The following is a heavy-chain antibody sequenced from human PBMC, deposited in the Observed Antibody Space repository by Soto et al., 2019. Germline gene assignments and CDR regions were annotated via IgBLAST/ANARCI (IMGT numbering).Heavy chain of an antibody. V-gene: IGHV5-51*01. CDR2: SYPGDSDT. D-gene: IGHD2-15*01. Sequence: EVQLVQSGAEVKEPGESLKISCKGSGYSFSTYWIGWVRQMPGKGLEWMGLSYPGDSDTTYSPSFQGQVIISADKSISTAYLQWSSLKASDTAIYYCARHPRYCTGGSCSPYMDVWGKGTTVTVSS. CDR1: GYSFSTYW. J-gene: IGHJ6*03. CDR3: ARHPRYCTGGSCSPYMDV.